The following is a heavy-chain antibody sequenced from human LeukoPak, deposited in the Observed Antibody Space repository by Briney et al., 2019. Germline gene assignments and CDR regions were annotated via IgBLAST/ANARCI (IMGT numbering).Heavy chain of an antibody. CDR3: ARENSVYDFWSGHSYYFDY. CDR1: GGSFSGYY. D-gene: IGHD3-3*01. V-gene: IGHV4-4*07. CDR2: IYTSGST. Sequence: SETLSLTCAVYGGSFSGYYWSWIRQPAGKGLEWIGRIYTSGSTNYNPSLKSRVTMSVDTSKNQFSLKLSSVTAADTAVYYCARENSVYDFWSGHSYYFDYWGQGTLVTVSS. J-gene: IGHJ4*02.